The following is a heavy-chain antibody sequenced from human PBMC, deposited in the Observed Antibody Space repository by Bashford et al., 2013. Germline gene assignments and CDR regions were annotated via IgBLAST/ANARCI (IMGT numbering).Heavy chain of an antibody. D-gene: IGHD3-9*01. CDR1: GGSISSYY. CDR3: ARTIGVFSRPFDY. V-gene: IGHV4-59*08. Sequence: SETLSLTCTVSGGSISSYYWSWDPAAPRKGLEWIGYIYYSGSTNYNPSLKSRVTISVDTSKNQFSLKLSSVTAADTAVYYCARTIGVFSRPFDYWGQGTLVTVSS. CDR2: IYYSGST. J-gene: IGHJ4*02.